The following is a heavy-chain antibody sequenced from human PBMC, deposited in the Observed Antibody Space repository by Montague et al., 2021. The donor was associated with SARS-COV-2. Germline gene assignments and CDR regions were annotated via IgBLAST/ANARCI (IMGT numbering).Heavy chain of an antibody. V-gene: IGHV3-23*01. D-gene: IGHD3-16*01. CDR2: IKGGGAGA. CDR3: AKHLYSWGSDALDL. CDR1: GFTFRNFA. J-gene: IGHJ3*01. Sequence: SLRLSCAASGFTFRNFAMTWVRQAPGKGLEWVSSIKGGGAGAHYAASVTGRFTISRDNSKDTLFLYLNSLRVEDTAVYYCAKHLYSWGSDALDLWGQGTMVTVSS.